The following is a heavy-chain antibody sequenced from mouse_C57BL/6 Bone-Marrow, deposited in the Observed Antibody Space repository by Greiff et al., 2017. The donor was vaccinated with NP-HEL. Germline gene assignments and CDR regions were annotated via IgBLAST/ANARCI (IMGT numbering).Heavy chain of an antibody. CDR1: GYTFTSYW. CDR2: IDPSDSYT. J-gene: IGHJ3*01. CDR3: AREVYGSSSAWFAY. D-gene: IGHD1-1*01. Sequence: QVHVKQSGAELVKPGASVKLSCKASGYTFTSYWMQWVKQRPGQGLEWIGEIDPSDSYTNYNQKFKGKATLTVDTSSSTAYMQLSSLTSEDSAVYYCAREVYGSSSAWFAYWGQGTLVTVSA. V-gene: IGHV1-50*01.